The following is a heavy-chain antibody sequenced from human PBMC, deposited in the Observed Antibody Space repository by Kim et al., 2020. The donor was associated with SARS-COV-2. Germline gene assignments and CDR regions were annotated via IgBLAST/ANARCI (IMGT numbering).Heavy chain of an antibody. V-gene: IGHV4-34*01. J-gene: IGHJ1*01. CDR3: ATAATAGTPRGYFQH. D-gene: IGHD6-19*01. Sequence: SLKSRVTISVDTSKNQFSLKRSSVTAADTAVYYCATAATAGTPRGYFQHWGQGTLVIVSS.